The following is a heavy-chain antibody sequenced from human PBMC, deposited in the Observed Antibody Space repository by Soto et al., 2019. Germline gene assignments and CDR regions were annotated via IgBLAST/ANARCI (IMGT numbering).Heavy chain of an antibody. D-gene: IGHD3-3*01. CDR2: IWYDGSNK. CDR1: GFTFSSYG. Sequence: QVQLVESGGGVVQPGRSLRLSCAASGFTFSSYGMHWVRQAPGKGLEWVAVIWYDGSNKYYADSVKGRFTISRDNSKNTLYLQMNSLRAEDTAVYYCARDKGWSGYYALNFDYWGQGTLVTFSS. CDR3: ARDKGWSGYYALNFDY. V-gene: IGHV3-33*01. J-gene: IGHJ4*02.